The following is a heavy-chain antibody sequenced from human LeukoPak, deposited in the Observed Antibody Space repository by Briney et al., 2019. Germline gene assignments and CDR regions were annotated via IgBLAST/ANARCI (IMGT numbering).Heavy chain of an antibody. D-gene: IGHD6-19*01. CDR1: GVSISTTSYY. CDR3: ARGRVAVAGSYEY. V-gene: IGHV4-39*07. CDR2: MLYRGST. Sequence: PSETLSLTCTVSGVSISTTSYYWGWIRQTPGKGLEWIGSMLYRGSTYYSPSLRSRVIISVDASKNQFFLTLSAVTAADTAVYYCARGRVAVAGSYEYWGQGTLVSVSS. J-gene: IGHJ4*02.